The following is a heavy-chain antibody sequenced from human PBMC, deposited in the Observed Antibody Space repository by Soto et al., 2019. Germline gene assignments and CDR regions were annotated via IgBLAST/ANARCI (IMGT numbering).Heavy chain of an antibody. D-gene: IGHD3-9*01. J-gene: IGHJ5*02. CDR3: RTGYNSRQDLNH. CDR2: ISATGTYT. CDR1: GFTFSTCS. V-gene: IGHV3-21*01. Sequence: EVQLVESGGGLVEPGGSLRLSCATSGFTFSTCSRNWVRQAPGKGLEWVSSISATGTYTFYADSLKGRFTISRDNDRNSLFLQMTSLKFEYTALYYCRTGYNSRQDLNHWGQGALVTVSS.